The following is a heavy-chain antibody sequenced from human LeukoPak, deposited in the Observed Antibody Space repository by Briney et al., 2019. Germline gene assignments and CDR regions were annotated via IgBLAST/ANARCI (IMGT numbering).Heavy chain of an antibody. Sequence: PGGSLRLSCAASGFSFSDAWMNWVRQAPGKGLEWVGHIRSKADGGTPDYIAPVKGRFTISRDDSKDTLYLQMNSLRADDAATYYCARDIPNSSWGLDVWGQGTAVTVSS. CDR3: ARDIPNSSWGLDV. J-gene: IGHJ6*02. CDR1: GFSFSDAW. D-gene: IGHD6-13*01. CDR2: IRSKADGGTP. V-gene: IGHV3-15*07.